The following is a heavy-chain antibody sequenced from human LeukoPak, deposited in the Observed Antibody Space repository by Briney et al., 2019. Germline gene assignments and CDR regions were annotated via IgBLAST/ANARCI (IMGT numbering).Heavy chain of an antibody. CDR3: ARYYYDSSGYYSDY. Sequence: GRSLRLSCAASGFTVSSNYMSWVRQAPGKGLEWVSVIYSGGSTYYADSVKGRFTISRDNPKNTLYLQMNSLRAEDTAVYYCARYYYDSSGYYSDYWGQGTLVTVSS. CDR2: IYSGGST. D-gene: IGHD3-22*01. J-gene: IGHJ4*02. CDR1: GFTVSSNY. V-gene: IGHV3-53*01.